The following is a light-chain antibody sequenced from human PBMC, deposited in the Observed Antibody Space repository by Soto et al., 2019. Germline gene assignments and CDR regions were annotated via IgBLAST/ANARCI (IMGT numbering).Light chain of an antibody. V-gene: IGLV2-11*01. CDR3: SSFAATFSWV. CDR2: DVG. Sequence: QSALTQPRSVSGPPGQSVTISSTGNSSDVGGYDRVSWYQQRPGKAPKLIIYDVGRRPSGVPDRFSGSKSGNTASLTISGLQADDEADYFCSSFAATFSWVFGGGTKVTVL. J-gene: IGLJ3*02. CDR1: SSDVGGYDR.